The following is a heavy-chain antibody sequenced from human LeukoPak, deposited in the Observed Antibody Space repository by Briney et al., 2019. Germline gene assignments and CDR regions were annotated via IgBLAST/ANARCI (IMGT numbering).Heavy chain of an antibody. CDR3: ARRFPNYYYGSARNLNWFDP. CDR2: IHYSGST. J-gene: IGHJ5*02. V-gene: IGHV4-59*04. CDR1: GGSISSYY. D-gene: IGHD3-10*01. Sequence: PSETLSLTCTVSGGSISSYYWSWIRQPAGKGLEWIGSIHYSGSTYYNPSLQSRVTISVDTSKNQFSLKLSSVTAADTAVYYCARRFPNYYYGSARNLNWFDPWGQGTLVTVSS.